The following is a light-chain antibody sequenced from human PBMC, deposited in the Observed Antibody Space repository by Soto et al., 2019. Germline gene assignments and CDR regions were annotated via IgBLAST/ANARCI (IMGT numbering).Light chain of an antibody. CDR1: QSVSSSY. Sequence: EIVLTQSPGTLSLAPGERATLSCRAIQSVSSSYLAWYQQKPGQAPRLLIYGASSRATGIPDRFSGSGSGTDFTLTISRLEPEDVAVYYCQQYGSSPGWTFGQGTKVDI. J-gene: IGKJ1*01. CDR2: GAS. V-gene: IGKV3-20*01. CDR3: QQYGSSPGWT.